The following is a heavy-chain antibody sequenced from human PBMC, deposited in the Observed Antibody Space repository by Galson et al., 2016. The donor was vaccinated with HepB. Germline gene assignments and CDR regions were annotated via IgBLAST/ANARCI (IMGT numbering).Heavy chain of an antibody. D-gene: IGHD5-24*01. CDR2: IRSKAYGETT. V-gene: IGHV3-49*03. CDR1: GFTFGDYT. CDR3: KSDTERGP. J-gene: IGHJ5*02. Sequence: SLRLSCAASGFTFGDYTMNWFRQAPGKGLEWVGLIRSKAYGETTEYAVSVKGRFTISREDSKSIAYLQMNSLKTEDTAVYYCKSDTERGPWGQGTLVTVSS.